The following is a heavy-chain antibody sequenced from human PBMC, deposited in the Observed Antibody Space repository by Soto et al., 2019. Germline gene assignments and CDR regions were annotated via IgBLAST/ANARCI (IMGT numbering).Heavy chain of an antibody. D-gene: IGHD2-15*01. CDR2: IYYSGST. V-gene: IGHV4-59*01. Sequence: QVQLQESGPGLVKPSETLSLTCTVSGGSISSYYWSWIRQPPGKGLEWIGYIYYSGSTNYNPSLKSRVTISVDTSKNQFSLKLSSVTAADTAVYYCARGGAATRLYYYYYIDVWGKGTTVTVSS. CDR3: ARGGAATRLYYYYYIDV. J-gene: IGHJ6*03. CDR1: GGSISSYY.